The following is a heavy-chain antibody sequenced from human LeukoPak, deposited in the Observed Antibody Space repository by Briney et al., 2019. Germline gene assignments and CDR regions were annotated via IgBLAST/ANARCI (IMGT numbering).Heavy chain of an antibody. CDR1: GFTFSSYA. CDR3: AKAGYSYGYRSSGFPGVDY. V-gene: IGHV3-23*01. CDR2: ISGSGGST. Sequence: GGSLRLSCAASGFTFSSYAMSWVRQAPGKGLEWVSAISGSGGSTYYADSVKGRFTISRDNSKNTLYLQMNSLRAEDTAVYYCAKAGYSYGYRSSGFPGVDYWGQGTLVTVSS. J-gene: IGHJ4*02. D-gene: IGHD5-18*01.